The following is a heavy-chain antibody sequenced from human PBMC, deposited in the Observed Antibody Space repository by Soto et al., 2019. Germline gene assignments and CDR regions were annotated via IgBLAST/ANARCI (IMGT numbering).Heavy chain of an antibody. CDR3: AKTARLMGV. Sequence: QVQLVESGGGLVKPEGSLRLSCAASGFTFTDFYMTWIRQTPGRGPEWLSYISPNGADISYADSVRGRFSMSRDNAKNSGYLQMSRPRAEDTAVYYCAKTARLMGVWGQGTGVTVSS. V-gene: IGHV3-11*01. D-gene: IGHD2-21*02. CDR2: ISPNGADI. J-gene: IGHJ6*02. CDR1: GFTFTDFY.